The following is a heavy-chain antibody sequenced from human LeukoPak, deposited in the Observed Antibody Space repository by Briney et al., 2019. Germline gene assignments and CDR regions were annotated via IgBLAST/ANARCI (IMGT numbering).Heavy chain of an antibody. J-gene: IGHJ4*02. CDR2: ISYDGSDK. V-gene: IGHV3-33*05. CDR1: GFTFSSHG. D-gene: IGHD3-10*01. CDR3: ATLGDYFGSGTYEREFDY. Sequence: GGSLRLSCAASGFTFSSHGMHWVRQAPGKGLQWVAVISYDGSDKFYADSVKGRFAISRDNSKNTLYLQMNSLRAEDTAVYYCATLGDYFGSGTYEREFDYWGQGTPVTVSS.